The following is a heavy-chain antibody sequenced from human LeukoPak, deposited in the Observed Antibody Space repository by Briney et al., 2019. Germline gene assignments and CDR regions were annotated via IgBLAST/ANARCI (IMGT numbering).Heavy chain of an antibody. CDR1: GGSISSSSSY. CDR3: ATYHQRFDP. V-gene: IGHV4-39*02. J-gene: IGHJ5*02. D-gene: IGHD2-2*01. Sequence: SETLSRTCTGYGGSISSSSSYWGWIRQSPGKGLEWIGNMYYSGSTYYNPSLKSRVTISVDASRNLFSLKLSSVTAADTAVYYCATYHQRFDPWGQGTLVTVSS. CDR2: MYYSGST.